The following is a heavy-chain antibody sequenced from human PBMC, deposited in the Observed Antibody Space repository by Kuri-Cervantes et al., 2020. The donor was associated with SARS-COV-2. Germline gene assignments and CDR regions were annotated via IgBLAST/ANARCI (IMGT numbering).Heavy chain of an antibody. V-gene: IGHV3-11*06. CDR3: ARDDIVVVPAAMRPYYYYGMDV. J-gene: IGHJ6*02. CDR2: ISSSSSYT. CDR1: GFTSSDYY. D-gene: IGHD2-2*01. Sequence: SLNISCAASGFTSSDYYMSWIRQAPGKGLEWVSYISSSSSYTNYADSVKGRFTISRDNAKNSLYLQMNSLRAEDTAVYYCARDDIVVVPAAMRPYYYYGMDVWGQGTTVTVSS.